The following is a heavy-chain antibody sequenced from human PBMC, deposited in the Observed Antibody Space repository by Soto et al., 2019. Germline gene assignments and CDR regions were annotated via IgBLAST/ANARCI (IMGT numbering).Heavy chain of an antibody. V-gene: IGHV1-2*02. CDR3: ASGIYCSGSLAPFDY. D-gene: IGHD3-10*01. J-gene: IGHJ4*02. CDR2: INPNSGGT. CDR1: GYTFTGYY. Sequence: ASVKVSCKASGYTFTGYYMHWVRQAPGQGLEWMGWINPNSGGTNYAQKFQGRVTMTRDTSISTAYMELSRLRSDDTAVYYCASGIYCSGSLAPFDYWGQGTLVTVSS.